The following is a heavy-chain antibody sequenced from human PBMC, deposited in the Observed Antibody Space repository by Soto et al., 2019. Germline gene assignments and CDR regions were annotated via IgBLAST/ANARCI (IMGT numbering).Heavy chain of an antibody. V-gene: IGHV1-69*12. Sequence: QVQLVQSGAEVKKPGSSVKVSCKASGGTFSSYALSWVRQAPGQGLEWMGGIIPMFGTANYAQRFQDRVTITADELTTTGYMYLSSLTSEDTAVYYCARGTDLGDYGGIAFWGQGTLVTVSS. CDR3: ARGTDLGDYGGIAF. J-gene: IGHJ4*02. CDR2: IIPMFGTA. D-gene: IGHD4-17*01. CDR1: GGTFSSYA.